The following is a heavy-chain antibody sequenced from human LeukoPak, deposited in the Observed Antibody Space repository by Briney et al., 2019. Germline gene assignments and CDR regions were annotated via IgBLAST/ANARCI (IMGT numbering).Heavy chain of an antibody. CDR2: IKSKVNGETT. Sequence: GGSLRLSCAASGFIFSNYWMTWVRQAPGKGLEWVGRIKSKVNGETTDYAAPVKVRFTISRDDSKNTFYLQMNSLKIEDTAVYYCTICSGDCYSNYWGERTLVTVSS. J-gene: IGHJ4*02. D-gene: IGHD2-21*02. V-gene: IGHV3-15*01. CDR1: GFIFSNYW. CDR3: TICSGDCYSNY.